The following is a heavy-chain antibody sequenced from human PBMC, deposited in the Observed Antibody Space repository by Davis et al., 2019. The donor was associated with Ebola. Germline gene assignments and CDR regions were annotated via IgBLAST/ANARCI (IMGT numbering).Heavy chain of an antibody. CDR3: ARASNYARDY. CDR1: GFTFSNYW. Sequence: GESLKISCAASGFTFSNYWMSWVRQAPGKGLEWVANIKEDGSEKYYVDSVKGRFTISRDNAKNSLYLQMNSPRAEDTAVFYCARASNYARDYWGQGTLVTVSS. D-gene: IGHD2-2*01. J-gene: IGHJ4*02. CDR2: IKEDGSEK. V-gene: IGHV3-7*03.